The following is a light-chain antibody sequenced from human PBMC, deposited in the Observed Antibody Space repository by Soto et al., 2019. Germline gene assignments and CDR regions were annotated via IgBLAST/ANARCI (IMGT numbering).Light chain of an antibody. CDR2: GAS. J-gene: IGKJ1*01. CDR1: QSVSSSY. Sequence: EIVLTQSPGTLSLSPGDRATLSCRASQSVSSSYLAWYQQKPGQAPRLLIYGASRRATGIPDRFSGSGSGTDFTLTISRLEPEDFAVYYCQQYGRSPWTFGQGTKVEVK. CDR3: QQYGRSPWT. V-gene: IGKV3-20*01.